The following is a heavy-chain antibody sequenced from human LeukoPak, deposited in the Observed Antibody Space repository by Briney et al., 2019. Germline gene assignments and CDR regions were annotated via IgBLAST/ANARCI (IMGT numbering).Heavy chain of an antibody. CDR2: IKQDGSEK. CDR3: ARGTSHSPNWFDP. Sequence: GGSLRLSCAASGFTFSTYWMSWVRQAPGKGLEWVANIKQDGSEKYFVDSVKGRFTVSRDNAKNSPYLQMNNLRAEDTAVYYCARGTSHSPNWFDPWGQGTLVTVSS. V-gene: IGHV3-7*04. J-gene: IGHJ5*02. D-gene: IGHD2-2*01. CDR1: GFTFSTYW.